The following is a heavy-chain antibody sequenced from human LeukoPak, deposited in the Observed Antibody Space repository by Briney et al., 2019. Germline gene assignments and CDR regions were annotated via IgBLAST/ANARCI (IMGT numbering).Heavy chain of an antibody. CDR3: ARDQASGYDYVWGSYRPNWFDP. D-gene: IGHD3-16*02. Sequence: PGGSLRLSCAASGFTFSSYSMNWVRQAPGKGLEWVSSISSSSSYIYYADSVKGRFTISRDNAKNSLYLQMNSLRAEDTAVYYCARDQASGYDYVWGSYRPNWFDPWGQGTLVTVSS. J-gene: IGHJ5*02. V-gene: IGHV3-21*01. CDR2: ISSSSSYI. CDR1: GFTFSSYS.